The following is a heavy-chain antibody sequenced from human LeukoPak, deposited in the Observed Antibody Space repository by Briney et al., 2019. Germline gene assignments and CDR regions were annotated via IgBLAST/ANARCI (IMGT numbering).Heavy chain of an antibody. Sequence: SETLSLTCTVSGGSISSYYWSWIRQPPGKGLEWIGYIYYSGSTNYNPPLKSRVTITVDTSKNQFPLKLSSVTAADTAVYSGGGHEERAKPHKSSHRGGEAPLLTVSS. D-gene: IGHD5-24*01. CDR2: IYYSGST. J-gene: IGHJ1*01. V-gene: IGHV4-59*01. CDR3: GGHEERAKPHKSSHR. CDR1: GGSISSYY.